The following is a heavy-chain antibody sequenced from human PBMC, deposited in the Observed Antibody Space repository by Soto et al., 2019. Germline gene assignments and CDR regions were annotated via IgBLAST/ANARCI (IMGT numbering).Heavy chain of an antibody. V-gene: IGHV3-23*01. Sequence: PGGSLRLSCAASGFTFSNAWINWVRQAPGKGLEWVSAITSSGSSTYFADPLKGRITISRDNSKNTLSLQMNSLRTEDTALYYCAKGGPRPLHAFDIWGQGTMVTVSS. CDR3: AKGGPRPLHAFDI. D-gene: IGHD5-12*01. J-gene: IGHJ3*02. CDR1: GFTFSNAW. CDR2: ITSSGSST.